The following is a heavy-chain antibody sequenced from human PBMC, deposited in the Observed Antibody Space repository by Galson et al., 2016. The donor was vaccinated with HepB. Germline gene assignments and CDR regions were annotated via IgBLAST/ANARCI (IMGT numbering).Heavy chain of an antibody. Sequence: SLRLSCAASGLSVNTYAVNWVRQAPGKGPEWVAALSTNGLSQHYADSVTGRITISKDNSKNTLYLQMNSLRVEDTAIYYCSKDQGKLRYYDWLTYDAVDIRAKGQWSSSPQ. CDR1: GLSVNTYA. CDR2: LSTNGLSQ. V-gene: IGHV3-30-3*01. J-gene: IGHJ3*02. CDR3: SKDQGKLRYYDWLTYDAVDI. D-gene: IGHD3-9*01.